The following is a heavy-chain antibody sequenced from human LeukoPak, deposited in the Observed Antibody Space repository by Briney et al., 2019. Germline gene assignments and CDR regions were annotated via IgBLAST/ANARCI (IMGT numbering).Heavy chain of an antibody. D-gene: IGHD3-3*02. V-gene: IGHV3-49*04. CDR1: GFTFGDYA. Sequence: GGSLRLSCTAFGFTFGDYAMSWVRQAPGKGLEWVGFIRSKAYGGTTEYAASVKGRFTISRDDSKSIAYLQMNSLKTEDTAVYYCTRHFWSGLNWFDPWGQGTLVTVSS. CDR2: IRSKAYGGTT. J-gene: IGHJ5*02. CDR3: TRHFWSGLNWFDP.